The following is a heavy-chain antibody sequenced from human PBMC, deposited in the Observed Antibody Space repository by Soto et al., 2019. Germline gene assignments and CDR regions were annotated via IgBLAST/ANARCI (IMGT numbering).Heavy chain of an antibody. CDR2: ISGSGGST. D-gene: IGHD3-9*01. J-gene: IGHJ4*02. CDR1: GFTFSSYA. V-gene: IGHV3-23*01. Sequence: GGSLRLSCAASGFTFSSYAMSWVRRAPGKGLEWVSAISGSGGSTYYADSVKGRFTISRDNSKNTLYLQMNSLRAEDTAVYYCAKAGYYDILTGYYFDYWGQGTLVTVSS. CDR3: AKAGYYDILTGYYFDY.